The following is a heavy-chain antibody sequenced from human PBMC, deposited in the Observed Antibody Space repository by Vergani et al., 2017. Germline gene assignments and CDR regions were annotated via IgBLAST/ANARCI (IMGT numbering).Heavy chain of an antibody. CDR3: ARATWSVVSSTSYYMDV. D-gene: IGHD2-2*01. J-gene: IGHJ6*03. CDR1: GGSFSGYY. CDR2: INHSGST. V-gene: IGHV4-34*01. Sequence: QVQLQQWGAGLLKPSETLSLTCAVYGGSFSGYYWSWIRQPPGKGLEWIGEINHSGSTNYNPSLKSRVTISVDTSKNQFSLKRSSVTAADTAVYYCARATWSVVSSTSYYMDVWGKGTTVTVSS.